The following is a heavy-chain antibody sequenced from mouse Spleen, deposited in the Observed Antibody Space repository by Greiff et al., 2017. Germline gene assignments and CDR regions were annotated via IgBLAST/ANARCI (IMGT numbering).Heavy chain of an antibody. D-gene: IGHD1-1*01. V-gene: IGHV3-6*01. CDR1: GYSITSGYY. CDR3: ARKGYYGSSYAWFAY. J-gene: IGHJ3*01. CDR2: ISYDGSN. Sequence: EVKLQESGPGLVKPSQSLSLTCSVTGYSITSGYYWNWIRQFPGNKLEWMGYISYDGSNNYNPSLKNRISITRDTSKNQFFLQLNSVTTEDTATYYCARKGYYGSSYAWFAYWGQGTLVTVSA.